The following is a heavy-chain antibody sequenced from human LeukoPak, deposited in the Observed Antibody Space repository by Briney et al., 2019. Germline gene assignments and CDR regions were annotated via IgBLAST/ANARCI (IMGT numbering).Heavy chain of an antibody. CDR2: IIPIFGTS. V-gene: IGHV1-69*13. CDR1: GGTFSSNA. Sequence: ASVKVSCKASGGTFSSNAISWVRQAPGQGLEWMGGIIPIFGTSTYAQKFQGRVSITADESTSTAYLELSSLTSEDTAVYYCARDRRNYYVTIGWPYFDSWGQGTLVTVSS. D-gene: IGHD3-10*02. J-gene: IGHJ4*02. CDR3: ARDRRNYYVTIGWPYFDS.